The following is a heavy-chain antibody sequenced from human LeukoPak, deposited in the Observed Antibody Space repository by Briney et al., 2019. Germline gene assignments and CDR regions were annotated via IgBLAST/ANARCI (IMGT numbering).Heavy chain of an antibody. Sequence: ASVKVSCKASGYTFTSQYMHWVRQAPGQGLEWMGIINPNGGSTRYAQKFQGRVTVTRDTSISTAYMELSRLRSDDTAVYYCARARGFWSGYDAFDIWGQGTMVTVSS. V-gene: IGHV1-46*01. J-gene: IGHJ3*02. CDR2: INPNGGST. D-gene: IGHD3-3*01. CDR3: ARARGFWSGYDAFDI. CDR1: GYTFTSQY.